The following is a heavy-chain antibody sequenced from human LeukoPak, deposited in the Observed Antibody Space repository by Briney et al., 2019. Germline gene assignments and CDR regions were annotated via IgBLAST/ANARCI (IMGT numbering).Heavy chain of an antibody. D-gene: IGHD3-3*01. CDR1: GYTFTSYD. V-gene: IGHV1-69*13. J-gene: IGHJ3*02. CDR3: ARGGGYDFGPDAFGI. CDR2: IIPIFGTA. Sequence: GASVKVSCKASGYTFTSYDINWVRQAPGQGLEWMGGIIPIFGTANYAQKFQGRVTITADESTSTAYMELSSLRSEDTAVYYCARGGGYDFGPDAFGIWGQGTMVTVSS.